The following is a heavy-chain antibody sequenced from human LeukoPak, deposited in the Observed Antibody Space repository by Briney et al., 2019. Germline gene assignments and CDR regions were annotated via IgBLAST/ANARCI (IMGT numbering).Heavy chain of an antibody. CDR3: ARRAGAYSHPYDY. J-gene: IGHJ4*02. V-gene: IGHV3-53*01. Sequence: GGSLRLSCAASGFTFSSHWMSRVRQAPGKGLEWVSFIYSDNTHYSDSVKGRFTISRDNSKNTLYLQMNSLRAEDTAVYYCARRAGAYSHPYDYWGQGTLVTVSS. CDR1: GFTFSSHW. D-gene: IGHD4/OR15-4a*01. CDR2: IYSDNT.